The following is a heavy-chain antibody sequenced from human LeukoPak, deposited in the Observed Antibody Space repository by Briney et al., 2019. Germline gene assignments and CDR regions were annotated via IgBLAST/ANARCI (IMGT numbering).Heavy chain of an antibody. CDR2: ISYDGSNK. CDR3: ARDPTMAVASYWYFDL. J-gene: IGHJ2*01. Sequence: PGGSLRLSCAASGFTFSSYAMHWVRQAPGKGLEWVAVISYDGSNKYYADSVKGRFTISRDNSKNTLYLQMNSLRAEDTAVYYCARDPTMAVASYWYFDLWGRGTLVTVSS. D-gene: IGHD6-19*01. V-gene: IGHV3-30-3*01. CDR1: GFTFSSYA.